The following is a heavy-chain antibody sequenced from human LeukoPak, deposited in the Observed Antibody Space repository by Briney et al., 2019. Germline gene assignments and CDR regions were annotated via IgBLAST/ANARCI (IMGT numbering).Heavy chain of an antibody. J-gene: IGHJ4*02. D-gene: IGHD5-12*01. CDR1: GYTFTGYY. CDR3: ARDRHGGYFGYFDY. V-gene: IGHV1-2*02. CDR2: INPNSGGT. Sequence: ASVKVSCKASGYTFTGYYMHWVRQAPGQGLEWMGWINPNSGGTNYAQKFQGRVTMTRDTSISTAYMELSRLRSDDTAVYYCARDRHGGYFGYFDYWGQGTLVTVSS.